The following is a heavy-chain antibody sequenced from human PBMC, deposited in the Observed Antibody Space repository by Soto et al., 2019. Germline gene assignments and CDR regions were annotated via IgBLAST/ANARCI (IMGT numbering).Heavy chain of an antibody. V-gene: IGHV4-59*01. CDR2: IYYSGST. J-gene: IGHJ6*02. Sequence: SETLSLTCTVSGGSISSYYWSWIRQPPGKGLEWIGYIYYSGSTNYNPSLKSRVTISVDTSKNQFSLKLSSVTAADTAVYYCARVDRGGLEYQPGYYYYGMDVWGQGTTVTVSS. D-gene: IGHD2-2*01. CDR3: ARVDRGGLEYQPGYYYYGMDV. CDR1: GGSISSYY.